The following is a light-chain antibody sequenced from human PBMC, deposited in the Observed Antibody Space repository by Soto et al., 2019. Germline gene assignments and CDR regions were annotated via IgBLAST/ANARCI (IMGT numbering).Light chain of an antibody. CDR2: DVS. J-gene: IGLJ2*01. CDR3: SSYTSSSTRV. V-gene: IGLV2-14*01. CDR1: SSDVGGYNY. Sequence: QSVLTQPASVSGSPGQSVTISCTGTSSDVGGYNYVSWYQQHQGKAPKLMIYDVSNRPSGVSNRFSGSYSGNTASLTISWLQDEDDDDYYCSSYTSSSTRVFGGGTQLTVL.